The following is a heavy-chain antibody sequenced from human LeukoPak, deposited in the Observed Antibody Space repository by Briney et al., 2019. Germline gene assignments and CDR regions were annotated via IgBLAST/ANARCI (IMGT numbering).Heavy chain of an antibody. CDR2: ISWDGGST. J-gene: IGHJ3*02. V-gene: IGHV3-43D*03. Sequence: GGSLRLSCAASGFTFDDYAMHWVRQAPGKGLEWVSLISWDGGSTYYADSVKGRFTISRDNSKNSLYLQMNSLRAEDTALYYCAKDITRGWPLGAYDIWGQGTMVTVSS. CDR1: GFTFDDYA. CDR3: AKDITRGWPLGAYDI. D-gene: IGHD6-19*01.